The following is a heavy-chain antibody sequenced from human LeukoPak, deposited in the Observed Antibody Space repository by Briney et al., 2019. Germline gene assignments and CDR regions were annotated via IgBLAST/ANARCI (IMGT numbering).Heavy chain of an antibody. V-gene: IGHV4-59*08. CDR1: GGSISSYY. CDR2: ILYSGTT. CDR3: ARMGGYSGYATH. D-gene: IGHD5-12*01. J-gene: IGHJ4*02. Sequence: SETLSLTCTVAGGSISSYYWSWIRQPPGKGLEWIGYILYSGTTNSNPSLKSRVTISVDTSKNQISLKLSSVTAADTAVYYCARMGGYSGYATHWGQGTLVTVSS.